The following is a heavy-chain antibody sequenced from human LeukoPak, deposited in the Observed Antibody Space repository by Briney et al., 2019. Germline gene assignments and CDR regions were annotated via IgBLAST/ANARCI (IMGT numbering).Heavy chain of an antibody. CDR3: ARDRGWSTFDM. Sequence: GGSLRLSCAASGFTFSTHWMAWVRQAPGKGLEWVANMNQDGSEKNYVDSVKGRFTISRDNAKNSLYLQMSSLRAEDTSMYYCARDRGWSTFDMWGQGTMVTVS. V-gene: IGHV3-7*04. D-gene: IGHD2-15*01. CDR1: GFTFSTHW. J-gene: IGHJ3*02. CDR2: MNQDGSEK.